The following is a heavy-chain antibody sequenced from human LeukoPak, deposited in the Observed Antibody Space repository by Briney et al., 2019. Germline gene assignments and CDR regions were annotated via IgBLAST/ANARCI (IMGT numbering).Heavy chain of an antibody. CDR3: ARQLYFGSGTYSDY. J-gene: IGHJ4*02. V-gene: IGHV5-51*01. D-gene: IGHD3-10*01. CDR2: IYPGDSDT. CDR1: GYTFNTYW. Sequence: GDSLKISCRGSGYTFNTYWIGWVRQMPGKGLEWKGIIYPGDSDTRYSPSFRGQVTISADKSISTAYLQWSSLKASDTAMYYCARQLYFGSGTYSDYWGQGTLVTVSS.